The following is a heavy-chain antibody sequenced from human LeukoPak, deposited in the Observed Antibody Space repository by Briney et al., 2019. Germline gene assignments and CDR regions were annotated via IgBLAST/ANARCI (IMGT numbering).Heavy chain of an antibody. V-gene: IGHV3-23*01. CDR2: ISDTGGST. D-gene: IGHD3-10*01. Sequence: GGSLRPSCAASEFIFNNFAMSWVRQAPGKGLEWVSAISDTGGSTYYADSVKGRFTVSRDTSKKMVYLQMNSLRAEDTALYYCAKDLLPLDYWGQGTLVTVSS. J-gene: IGHJ4*02. CDR1: EFIFNNFA. CDR3: AKDLLPLDY.